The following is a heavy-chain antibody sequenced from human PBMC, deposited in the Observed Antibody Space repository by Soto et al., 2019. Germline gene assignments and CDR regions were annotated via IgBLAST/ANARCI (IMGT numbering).Heavy chain of an antibody. CDR1: GFTFSSYW. J-gene: IGHJ6*02. V-gene: IGHV3-7*01. CDR3: ARAMYEPPSYYYGMDV. Sequence: EVQLVESGGGLVQPGGSLRLSCAASGFTFSSYWMSWVRQATGKGLEWVANIKQDGSEKYYVDSVKGRFTISRDNAKNSLYLQMNSLRAEDTAVYYCARAMYEPPSYYYGMDVWGQGTTVTVSS. CDR2: IKQDGSEK. D-gene: IGHD2-8*01.